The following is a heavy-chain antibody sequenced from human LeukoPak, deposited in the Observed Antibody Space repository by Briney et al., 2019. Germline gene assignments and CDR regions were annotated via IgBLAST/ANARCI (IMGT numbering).Heavy chain of an antibody. D-gene: IGHD4-17*01. J-gene: IGHJ3*02. V-gene: IGHV4-39*07. CDR1: GGSISSTSHY. CDR3: ARGWAPHESNKLPGLYGDYSAFDI. Sequence: SETLSLTCTVSGGSISSTSHYWGWIRQSPGKGLEWIGSIYHSGNTYYNPSLKSRVTISVDTSKNQFSLKLSSVTAADTAVYYCARGWAPHESNKLPGLYGDYSAFDIWGQGTMVTVSS. CDR2: IYHSGNT.